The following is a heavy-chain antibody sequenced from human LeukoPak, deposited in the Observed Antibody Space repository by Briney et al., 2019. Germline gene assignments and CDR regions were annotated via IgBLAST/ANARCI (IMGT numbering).Heavy chain of an antibody. CDR1: GFTFTSYT. J-gene: IGHJ4*02. D-gene: IGHD2-2*01. Sequence: GGSLRLSCAASGFTFTSYTMNWVRQAPGKGLEWVSSISSSSTYIYYPDSVRGRFAISRDNAKKSLYLQMTSLRAEDTAVYYCARGNAPQPFDSWGQGTLVTVS. V-gene: IGHV3-21*01. CDR3: ARGNAPQPFDS. CDR2: ISSSSTYI.